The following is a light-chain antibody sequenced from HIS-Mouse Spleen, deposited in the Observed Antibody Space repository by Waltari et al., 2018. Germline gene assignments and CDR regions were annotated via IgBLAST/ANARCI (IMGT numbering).Light chain of an antibody. J-gene: IGLJ3*02. CDR2: EKN. CDR3: GTWDSSLSAWV. Sequence: QSVLTQPPSVSAAPGQKVTISCSGSSSNIGNNYVSWYQQLPGTAPKLLIYEKNSRPAGMPDRFAGSQSGTAATLGITGLQTGDEADYYCGTWDSSLSAWVFGGGTKLTVL. V-gene: IGLV1-51*01. CDR1: SSNIGNNY.